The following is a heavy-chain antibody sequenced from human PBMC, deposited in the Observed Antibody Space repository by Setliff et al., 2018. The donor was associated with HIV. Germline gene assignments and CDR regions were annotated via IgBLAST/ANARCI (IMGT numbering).Heavy chain of an antibody. CDR2: LIPSFGTS. CDR3: AGSCSGGSCGAFEI. V-gene: IGHV1-69*13. Sequence: WASVKVSCKASGGTFSSYTFSWVRQAPGQGLEWMGGLIPSFGTSNYAQNFQGRVTITADESTSTAYMELSSLRTEDTAVYYCAGSCSGGSCGAFEIWGQGTMVTVSS. J-gene: IGHJ3*02. CDR1: GGTFSSYT. D-gene: IGHD2-15*01.